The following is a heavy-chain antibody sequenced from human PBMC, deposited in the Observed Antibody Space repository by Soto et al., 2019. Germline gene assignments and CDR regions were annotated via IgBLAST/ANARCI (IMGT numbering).Heavy chain of an antibody. V-gene: IGHV6-1*01. CDR3: ARDPPDFHSAFDF. J-gene: IGHJ4*02. CDR1: GDSVSSNRAA. D-gene: IGHD4-4*01. Sequence: PSQTLSLTWAISGDSVSSNRAAWNWISQSPSRGLEWLGRTYYRSKWYNDYAASVKSRITINSDAFKNQFSLQLNSVTPQDTAVYYCARDPPDFHSAFDFWGQGTLVTVSS. CDR2: TYYRSKWYN.